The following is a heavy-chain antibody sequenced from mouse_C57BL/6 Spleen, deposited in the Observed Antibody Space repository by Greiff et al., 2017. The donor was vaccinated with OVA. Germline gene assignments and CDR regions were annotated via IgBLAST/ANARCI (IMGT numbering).Heavy chain of an antibody. V-gene: IGHV1-80*01. D-gene: IGHD4-1*01. CDR2: IYPGDGDT. Sequence: QVQLKDSGAELVKPGASVKISCKASGYAFSSYWMNWVKQRPGKGLEWIGQIYPGDGDTNYNGKFKGKATLTADKSSSTAYLQLSSLTSEDSAVYFCASWDGSYFDVWGTGTTVTVSS. J-gene: IGHJ1*03. CDR3: ASWDGSYFDV. CDR1: GYAFSSYW.